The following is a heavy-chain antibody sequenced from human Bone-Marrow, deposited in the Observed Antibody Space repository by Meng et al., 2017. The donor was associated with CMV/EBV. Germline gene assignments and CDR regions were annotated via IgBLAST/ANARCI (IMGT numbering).Heavy chain of an antibody. J-gene: IGHJ3*02. CDR1: GGSISSSSYY. V-gene: IGHV4-39*07. CDR3: ARVGVAAAAFDI. Sequence: SETLSLTCTVSGGSISSSSYYWGWIRQPPGKGLEWIGSIYYSGSTYYNPSLKGRVTISVDTSKNQFSLKLSSVTAADTAVYYCARVGVAAAAFDIWGQGTMVTVSS. CDR2: IYYSGST. D-gene: IGHD6-25*01.